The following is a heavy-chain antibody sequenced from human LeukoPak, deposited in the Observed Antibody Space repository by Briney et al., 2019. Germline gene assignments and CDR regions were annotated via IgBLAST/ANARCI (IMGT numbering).Heavy chain of an antibody. J-gene: IGHJ4*02. V-gene: IGHV3-21*01. Sequence: GGSLRLSCAASGFTFTTYSMDWVRQAPGKGLEWVSSISGSSSYIYYPDSVKGRFTISRDNAKNSLFLQMNSLRAEDTAVYNCAREPPTNRDSSNYGNWGQGTLVTVSS. CDR3: AREPPTNRDSSNYGN. CDR2: ISGSSSYI. D-gene: IGHD4-11*01. CDR1: GFTFTTYS.